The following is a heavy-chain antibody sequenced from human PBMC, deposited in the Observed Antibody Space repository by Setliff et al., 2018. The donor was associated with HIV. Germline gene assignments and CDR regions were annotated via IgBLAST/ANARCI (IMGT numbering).Heavy chain of an antibody. V-gene: IGHV4-39*07. CDR3: ARDSELGLNYHYGMDV. CDR2: MTYVGST. D-gene: IGHD1-26*01. Sequence: PSETLSLTCTVSGSSITSSSFYWGWIRQPPGKGLEWIGSMTYVGSTSFSPSLKSRVTISVDTSKNQFSLKLSSVTAADTAVYYCARDSELGLNYHYGMDVWGQGTTVTVSS. J-gene: IGHJ6*02. CDR1: GSSITSSSFY.